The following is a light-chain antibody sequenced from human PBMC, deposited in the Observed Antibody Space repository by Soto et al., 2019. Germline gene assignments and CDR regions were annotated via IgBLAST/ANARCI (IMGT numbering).Light chain of an antibody. CDR1: QSVGGN. CDR3: QQYSNWPPWT. CDR2: GAS. Sequence: DTVMTQSRVTLSVSPGERATLSCRASQSVGGNLAWYQQKPGQAPRLLIYGASKRATGVPDRFSGSGSGAVFTLTISSLQSDDFALYYCQQYSNWPPWTFGQGTKVEVK. J-gene: IGKJ1*01. V-gene: IGKV3-15*01.